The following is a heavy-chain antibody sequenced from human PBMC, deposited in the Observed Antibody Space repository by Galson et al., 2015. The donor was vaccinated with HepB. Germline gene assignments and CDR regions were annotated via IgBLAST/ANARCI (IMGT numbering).Heavy chain of an antibody. Sequence: SCKASGGTFSSHAMSWVRQAPGKGLEWVSAISGSGGSTYYADSVKGRFTISRDNSKNTLYLQMNSLRAEDTAVYYCAKEMGYSSGWDFDYWGQGTLVTASS. CDR3: AKEMGYSSGWDFDY. J-gene: IGHJ4*02. D-gene: IGHD6-19*01. CDR1: GGTFSSHA. CDR2: ISGSGGST. V-gene: IGHV3-23*01.